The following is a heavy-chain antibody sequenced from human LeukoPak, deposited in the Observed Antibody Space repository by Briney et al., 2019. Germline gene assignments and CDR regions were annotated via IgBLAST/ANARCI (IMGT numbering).Heavy chain of an antibody. J-gene: IGHJ4*02. CDR3: AKISGNCSGGSCYY. CDR2: ISGNGGST. V-gene: IGHV3-23*01. CDR1: GFTFSSYA. Sequence: SGGSLRLSCAASGFTFSSYAMNWVRQAPGKGLEWVSAISGNGGSTYYADSVKGRFTISRDNSKNTLYLQMNSLRAEDTAVYYCAKISGNCSGGSCYYWGQGTLVTVSS. D-gene: IGHD2-15*01.